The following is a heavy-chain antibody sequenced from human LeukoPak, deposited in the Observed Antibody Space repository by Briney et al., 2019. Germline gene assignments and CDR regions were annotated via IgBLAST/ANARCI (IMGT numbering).Heavy chain of an antibody. CDR2: ISNSGFYI. CDR1: GFTLSSYT. CDR3: ATSYDILTGYSSSRDY. J-gene: IGHJ4*02. V-gene: IGHV3-21*01. Sequence: TGGSLRLSCAASGFTLSSYTTNWVRQAPGKGLEWVSSISNSGFYIYYADSVKGRFVVSRDNANNSLYLQMNSLRAEDTAVYYCATSYDILTGYSSSRDYWGQGTLVTVSS. D-gene: IGHD3-9*01.